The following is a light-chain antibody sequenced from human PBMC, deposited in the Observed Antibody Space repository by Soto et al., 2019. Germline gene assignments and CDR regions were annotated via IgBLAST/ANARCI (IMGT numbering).Light chain of an antibody. Sequence: QSALTQPASVSGSPGQSITISCTGTSSDVGSYHLVSWYQHHPGKAPKLMIYEGSKRPSWVSNRFSGSKSGNTASLTISGLQAEDEADYYCCSYAGSSTFVFGTGTKVTVL. CDR1: SSDVGSYHL. CDR2: EGS. CDR3: CSYAGSSTFV. J-gene: IGLJ1*01. V-gene: IGLV2-23*01.